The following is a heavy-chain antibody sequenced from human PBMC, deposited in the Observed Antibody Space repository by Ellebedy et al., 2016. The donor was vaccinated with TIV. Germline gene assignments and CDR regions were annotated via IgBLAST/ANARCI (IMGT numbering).Heavy chain of an antibody. V-gene: IGHV1-18*04. CDR1: GYTFTNYG. Sequence: ASVKVSXXASGYTFTNYGISWVRQAPGQGLEWMGWISAYNGYTNYVQNLQGRVTMTTDTSTSTAYMELRSLRSDDTAVYYCARDTYYYDSSGHYDAFDIWGQGTMVTVSS. CDR3: ARDTYYYDSSGHYDAFDI. J-gene: IGHJ3*02. CDR2: ISAYNGYT. D-gene: IGHD3-22*01.